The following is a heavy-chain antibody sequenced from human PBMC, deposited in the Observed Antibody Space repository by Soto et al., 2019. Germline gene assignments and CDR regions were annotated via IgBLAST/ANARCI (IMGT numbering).Heavy chain of an antibody. V-gene: IGHV4-30-4*01. J-gene: IGHJ5*02. Sequence: QVQLQESGPGLVKPSQTLSLTCTVSGGSISSGDYYWSWIRQPPGKGLEWIGYIYYSGSTYYNPSLKSRVTISVDTSKNQFSLKLSSVTAADTAVYYCARDRNRVGAMNWFDPWGQGTLVTVSS. D-gene: IGHD1-26*01. CDR2: IYYSGST. CDR3: ARDRNRVGAMNWFDP. CDR1: GGSISSGDYY.